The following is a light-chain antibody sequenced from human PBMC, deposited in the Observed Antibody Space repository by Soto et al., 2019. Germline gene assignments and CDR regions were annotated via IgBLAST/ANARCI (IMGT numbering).Light chain of an antibody. CDR2: AAS. V-gene: IGKV3-20*01. CDR1: QSVRNNY. CDR3: QQYNNWPRT. Sequence: EIVLTQSPGTLSLSPGERATLSCRASQSVRNNYLAWYQQRPGQAPRLLIYAASSRATGIPDRFSGSGSGTDFTLTISRLEPEDFAVYYCQQYNNWPRTFGQGTKVDIK. J-gene: IGKJ1*01.